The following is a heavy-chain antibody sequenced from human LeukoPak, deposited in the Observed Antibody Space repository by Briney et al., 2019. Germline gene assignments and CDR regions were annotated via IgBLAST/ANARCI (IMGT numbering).Heavy chain of an antibody. CDR3: ARYYDFWSGLYGMDV. CDR1: GYTFTSYD. D-gene: IGHD3-3*01. Sequence: ASVKVSCKASGYTFTSYDINWVRQATGQGLEWMGWMNPNSGNTGYAQKFQSRVAMTRNNSISTAYMELSSLRSEDTAVYYCARYYDFWSGLYGMDVWGQGTTVTVSS. V-gene: IGHV1-8*01. CDR2: MNPNSGNT. J-gene: IGHJ6*02.